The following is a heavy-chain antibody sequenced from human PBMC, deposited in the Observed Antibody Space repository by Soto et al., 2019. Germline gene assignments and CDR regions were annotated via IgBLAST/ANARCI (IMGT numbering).Heavy chain of an antibody. D-gene: IGHD6-6*01. Sequence: PSETLSLTCAVSGGPISSGGYSWSWIRQPPGKGLEWIGYIYHSESTYYNPSLKSRVTISVDRSKNQFSLKLSSVTAADTAVYYCAGSIAARLLGNWFDPWGQGTLVTVSS. J-gene: IGHJ5*02. V-gene: IGHV4-30-2*01. CDR3: AGSIAARLLGNWFDP. CDR2: IYHSEST. CDR1: GGPISSGGYS.